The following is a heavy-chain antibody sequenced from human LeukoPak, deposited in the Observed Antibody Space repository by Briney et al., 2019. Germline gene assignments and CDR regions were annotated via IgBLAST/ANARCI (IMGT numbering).Heavy chain of an antibody. Sequence: GRSLRLSCAASGFTFSSYGMHWVRQAPGKGLEWVAVISYDGSNKYYADSVKGRFTISRDNSKNTLYLQMNSLRAEDTAVYYCARVHCSSTSCRDAFDIWGQGTMVTVSS. V-gene: IGHV3-30*03. CDR2: ISYDGSNK. CDR3: ARVHCSSTSCRDAFDI. D-gene: IGHD2-2*01. J-gene: IGHJ3*02. CDR1: GFTFSSYG.